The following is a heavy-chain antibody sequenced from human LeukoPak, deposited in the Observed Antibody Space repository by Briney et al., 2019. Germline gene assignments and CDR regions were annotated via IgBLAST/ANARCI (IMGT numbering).Heavy chain of an antibody. CDR1: GFTFDDYA. J-gene: IGHJ5*01. V-gene: IGHV3-9*01. D-gene: IGHD6-13*01. Sequence: GGSLRLSCAASGFTFDDYAMHWVRQAPGKGLEWVSSISWNSGSIGYADSVKGRFTISRDNAKNSLYLRMNSLRTEDTALYYCAKEVTGSSSWYNWFDPWGQGTLVTVSS. CDR3: AKEVTGSSSWYNWFDP. CDR2: ISWNSGSI.